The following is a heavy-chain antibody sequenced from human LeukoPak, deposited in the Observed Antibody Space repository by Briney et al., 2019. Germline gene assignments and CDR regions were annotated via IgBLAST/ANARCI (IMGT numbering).Heavy chain of an antibody. D-gene: IGHD2-2*01. CDR1: GFTVSSNY. V-gene: IGHV3-66*02. J-gene: IGHJ5*02. CDR3: ARVVVPAAIIISWFDP. CDR2: IYSGGST. Sequence: TGGSLRLSCAASGFTVSSNYMSWVRQAPGKGLEWVSVIYSGGSTYYADSVKGRFTISRDNSKITLYLQMNSLRAEDTAVYYCARVVVPAAIIISWFDPWGQGTLVTVSS.